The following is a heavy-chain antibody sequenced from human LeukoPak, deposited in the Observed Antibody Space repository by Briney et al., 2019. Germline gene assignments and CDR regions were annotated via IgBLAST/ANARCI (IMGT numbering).Heavy chain of an antibody. D-gene: IGHD5-12*01. Sequence: GGSLRLSCAASGFTFSSYSMNWVRQAPGKGLEWVLTISGSGGDTYYADSVKGRFTISRDNSKNTLYLQMSSLRAEDTAVYYCAKGPMWGSGSYFDYWGQGTLVTVSS. CDR3: AKGPMWGSGSYFDY. J-gene: IGHJ4*02. CDR1: GFTFSSYS. CDR2: ISGSGGDT. V-gene: IGHV3-23*01.